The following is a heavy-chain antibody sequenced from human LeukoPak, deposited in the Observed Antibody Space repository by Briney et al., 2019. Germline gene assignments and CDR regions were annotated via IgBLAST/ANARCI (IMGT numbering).Heavy chain of an antibody. CDR3: ARARSGSYYDY. CDR1: GFTFSSYA. Sequence: GGSLRLSCAASGFTFSSYAMHWVRPAPEKGLEYVSAISSNGGSTYYANSVKGRFTISRDNSKNTLYLQMGSLRAEDMAVYYCARARSGSYYDYWGQGTLVTVSS. J-gene: IGHJ4*02. D-gene: IGHD1-26*01. CDR2: ISSNGGST. V-gene: IGHV3-64*01.